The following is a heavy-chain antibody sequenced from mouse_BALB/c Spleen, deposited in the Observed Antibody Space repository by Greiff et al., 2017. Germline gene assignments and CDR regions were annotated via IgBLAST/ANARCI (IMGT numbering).Heavy chain of an antibody. J-gene: IGHJ2*01. Sequence: EVQLVESGGGLVKPGGSLKLSCAASGFTFSSYAMSWVRQTPEKRLEWVASISSGGSTYYPDSVKGRFTISRDNARNILYLQMSSLRSEDTAMYYCARGQGITTERAFDYWGQGTTLTVSS. D-gene: IGHD2-4*01. CDR2: ISSGGST. CDR3: ARGQGITTERAFDY. V-gene: IGHV5-6-5*01. CDR1: GFTFSSYA.